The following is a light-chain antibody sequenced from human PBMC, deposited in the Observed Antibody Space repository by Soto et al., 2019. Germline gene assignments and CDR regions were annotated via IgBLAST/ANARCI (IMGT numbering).Light chain of an antibody. CDR1: QSLSNNY. V-gene: IGKV3-20*01. Sequence: EIVLAQSPGTLSLSPGERATRSCRASQSLSNNYLAWYQQKRGQPPRLLIYGASIRATAIPDRFSGSGSGTDFTLTISRLEPEDFAVYYCHQYDSLPLTFGGGTKVDIK. J-gene: IGKJ4*01. CDR2: GAS. CDR3: HQYDSLPLT.